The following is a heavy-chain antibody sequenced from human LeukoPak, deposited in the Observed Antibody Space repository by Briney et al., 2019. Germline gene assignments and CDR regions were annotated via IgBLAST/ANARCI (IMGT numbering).Heavy chain of an antibody. D-gene: IGHD3-16*01. Sequence: SETLSLTCTVSGGSISSYYWSWIRQPPGKGLEWIGYIYYSGSTNYNPSLKSRVTISVDTSKNQFSLKLSSVTVADTAVYYCARDKGFGAFDIWGQGTMVTVSS. V-gene: IGHV4-59*01. CDR2: IYYSGST. CDR1: GGSISSYY. CDR3: ARDKGFGAFDI. J-gene: IGHJ3*02.